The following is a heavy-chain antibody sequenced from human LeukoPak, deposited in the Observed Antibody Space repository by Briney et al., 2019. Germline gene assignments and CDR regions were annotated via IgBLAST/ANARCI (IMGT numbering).Heavy chain of an antibody. V-gene: IGHV4-30-4*01. D-gene: IGHD2-2*01. CDR2: IYYSGST. Sequence: SETLSLTCTVSGGSISSGDYYWIWIRQPPGKGLEWIGYIYYSGSTYYNPSLKSRVTISVDTSKNQFSLKLSSVTAADTAVYYCARANLGYCSSTSCRHSGFLWATYFDYWGQGTLVTVSS. J-gene: IGHJ4*02. CDR1: GGSISSGDYY. CDR3: ARANLGYCSSTSCRHSGFLWATYFDY.